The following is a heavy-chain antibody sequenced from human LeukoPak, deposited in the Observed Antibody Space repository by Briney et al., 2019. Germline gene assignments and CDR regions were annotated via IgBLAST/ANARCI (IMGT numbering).Heavy chain of an antibody. V-gene: IGHV1-18*01. Sequence: ASVKVSCKASGYTFTTYGISWVRQAPGQGLEWMGWISAYNGNTKYAQKLQDRVTMTTDTSTSTAYMELRSLRSDDTAVYYCARDCFGKCDYDDYDFDYWGQGTLVAVSS. D-gene: IGHD4-17*01. CDR1: GYTFTTYG. CDR2: ISAYNGNT. CDR3: ARDCFGKCDYDDYDFDY. J-gene: IGHJ4*02.